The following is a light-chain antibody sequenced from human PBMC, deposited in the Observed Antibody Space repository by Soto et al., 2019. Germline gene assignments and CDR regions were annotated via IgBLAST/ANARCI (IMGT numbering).Light chain of an antibody. V-gene: IGKV3-11*01. CDR2: LAS. CDR3: HQRQSWPLT. CDR1: QAVNTR. Sequence: DIVLTQSPATLSSFPGDRVTLSCRASQAVNTRLAWYQHKPGQAHRLLIYLASNRAAGVPARFSGSGSGTDFTLTISDVEPADFAVYYCHQRQSWPLTFDQGTKVDIK. J-gene: IGKJ1*01.